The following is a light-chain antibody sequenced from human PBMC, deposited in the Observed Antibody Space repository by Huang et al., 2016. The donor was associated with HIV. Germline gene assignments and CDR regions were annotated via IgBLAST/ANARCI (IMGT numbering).Light chain of an antibody. Sequence: DIVMTQSPDSLAVSLGERATINCKSSQSVLFSSNNENFLAWYQRKPGQPPKLLIYLASTRESGVPDRFSGSGSGTDFTLTISSLQAEDVAVYYCQQYYDTPYTVGQGTKLEIK. V-gene: IGKV4-1*01. CDR3: QQYYDTPYT. CDR2: LAS. CDR1: QSVLFSSNNENF. J-gene: IGKJ2*01.